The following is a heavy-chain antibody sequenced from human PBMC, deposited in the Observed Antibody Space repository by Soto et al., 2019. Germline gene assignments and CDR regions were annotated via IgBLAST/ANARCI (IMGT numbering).Heavy chain of an antibody. CDR3: ARGAFEYSSSFSYYYGMDV. CDR2: ISAYNGNT. V-gene: IGHV1-18*01. Sequence: ASVKVSCKASGYTFTSYGISWVRQAPGQGLEWMGWISAYNGNTNYAQKLQGRVTMTTDTSTSTAYMGLRSLRSDDTAVYYCARGAFEYSSSFSYYYGMDVWGQGTTVTVSS. CDR1: GYTFTSYG. J-gene: IGHJ6*02. D-gene: IGHD6-6*01.